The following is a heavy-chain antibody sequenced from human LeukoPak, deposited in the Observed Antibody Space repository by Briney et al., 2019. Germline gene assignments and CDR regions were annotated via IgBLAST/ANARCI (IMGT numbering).Heavy chain of an antibody. CDR2: IYSGGST. D-gene: IGHD5-24*01. CDR1: GFTFSSYA. Sequence: GGSLRLSCAASGFTFSSYAMSWVRQAPGKGLEWVSVIYSGGSTHYADSVRGRFTISRDNSKNTLYLQMNSLRAEDTAVYYCARGRERDAYNPPDPFDYWGQGTLVIVSS. V-gene: IGHV3-53*01. J-gene: IGHJ4*02. CDR3: ARGRERDAYNPPDPFDY.